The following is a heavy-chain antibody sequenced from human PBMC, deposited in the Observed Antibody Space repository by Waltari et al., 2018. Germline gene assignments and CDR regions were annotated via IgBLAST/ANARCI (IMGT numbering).Heavy chain of an antibody. CDR2: IYDSWTT. CDR3: ARGTPSFYHYMDV. CDR1: GGSLRGFY. V-gene: IGHV4-59*01. Sequence: QVLLQQSGPGPVKPSETPSVTCTVSGGSLRGFYWSWIRQSPGKGLEWIAFIYDSWTTKYNPSLKSRVTISVDTSKNRFTLKLGSATAADTALYYCARGTPSFYHYMDVWGKGTTVIVSS. J-gene: IGHJ6*03.